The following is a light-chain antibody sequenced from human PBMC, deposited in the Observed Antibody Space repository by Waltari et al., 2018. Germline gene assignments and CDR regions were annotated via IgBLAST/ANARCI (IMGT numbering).Light chain of an antibody. J-gene: IGKJ1*01. CDR2: GAS. CDR3: QQYGSSRT. Sequence: EIVLTQSPGTLSLSPGERATLSCRASQSVTSSYLAWYQQKAGQAPRLLIYGASSRATGIPDRFSGSGSGTDFTLTISRVEPEDFAMYYCQQYGSSRTFGQGTKVEIK. CDR1: QSVTSSY. V-gene: IGKV3-20*01.